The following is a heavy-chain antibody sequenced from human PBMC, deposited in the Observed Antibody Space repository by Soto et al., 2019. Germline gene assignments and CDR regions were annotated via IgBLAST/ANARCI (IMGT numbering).Heavy chain of an antibody. CDR2: INAAGSFP. CDR1: GFDFRSFW. V-gene: IGHV3-74*01. Sequence: GGSLRLSCAASGFDFRSFWMHWVRQVPGKGLVWVARINAAGSFPTYADSVKGRFTISRDNAKNTLYLQMNSLRAEDTAVCYCEVLSLGFDPWGQGTLVTVSS. D-gene: IGHD3-16*01. J-gene: IGHJ5*02. CDR3: EVLSLGFDP.